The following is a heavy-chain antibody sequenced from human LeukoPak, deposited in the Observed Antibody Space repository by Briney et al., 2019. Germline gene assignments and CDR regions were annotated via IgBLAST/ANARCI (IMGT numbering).Heavy chain of an antibody. Sequence: GRSLRLSCAASGFTFSTYVIHWVRQAPGKGLEWVAGILHDGSNKDYAESVKGRFTISRDNAKNTVSLQMNSLRAEDTGVYFCARAPSEIGGYYPEYFRHWGQGTLVTVSS. J-gene: IGHJ1*01. CDR2: ILHDGSNK. CDR3: ARAPSEIGGYYPEYFRH. V-gene: IGHV3-30*04. CDR1: GFTFSTYV. D-gene: IGHD3-22*01.